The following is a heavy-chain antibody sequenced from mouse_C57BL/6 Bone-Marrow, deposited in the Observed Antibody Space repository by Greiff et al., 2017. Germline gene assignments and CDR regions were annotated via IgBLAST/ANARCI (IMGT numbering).Heavy chain of an antibody. Sequence: QVQLQQPGAELVMPGASVKLSCKASGYTFTSYWMHWVKQRPGQGLEWIGEIDPSDSYTNYNQKFKGKSTLTVDKSSSTAYMQLSSLTSEDSAVYYCANYYGSKYFDYWGQGTTLTVSS. CDR1: GYTFTSYW. CDR3: ANYYGSKYFDY. D-gene: IGHD1-1*01. CDR2: IDPSDSYT. V-gene: IGHV1-69*01. J-gene: IGHJ2*01.